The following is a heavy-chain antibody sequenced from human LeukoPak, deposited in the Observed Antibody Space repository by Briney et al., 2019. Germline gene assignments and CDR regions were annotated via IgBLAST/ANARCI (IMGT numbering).Heavy chain of an antibody. J-gene: IGHJ4*02. V-gene: IGHV3-53*01. Sequence: PGGSLRLSCAASGVAVSNSYMSWVRQAPGKGLEWVSIVYSDGITYYLDSVKGRFTISRDNSRNTLYLQMNSLRAEDTAVYYCTRDSTTFRFGYWGQGTLVTVSS. D-gene: IGHD4-11*01. CDR1: GVAVSNSY. CDR3: TRDSTTFRFGY. CDR2: VYSDGIT.